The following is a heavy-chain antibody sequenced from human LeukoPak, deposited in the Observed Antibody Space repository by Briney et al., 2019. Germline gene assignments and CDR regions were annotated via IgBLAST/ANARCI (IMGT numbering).Heavy chain of an antibody. J-gene: IGHJ4*02. CDR3: AKDAAANVDYPYYFDY. D-gene: IGHD4-11*01. Sequence: GRSLRLSCAASGFTFDDYTMSWVRQAPGKGLEWVSGINWNGGSTGYVDSVKGRFTISRDNAKNSLYLQMNSLRAEDTAVYYCAKDAAANVDYPYYFDYWGQGALVTVSS. V-gene: IGHV3-20*04. CDR2: INWNGGST. CDR1: GFTFDDYT.